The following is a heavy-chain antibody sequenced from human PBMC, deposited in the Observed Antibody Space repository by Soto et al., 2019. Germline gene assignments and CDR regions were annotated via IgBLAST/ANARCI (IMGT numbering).Heavy chain of an antibody. Sequence: EVQLLESGGGLVQPGGSLRLSCAASGFTFSSYAMSWVRQAPGKGLEWVSAISGSGGSTYYADSVKGRFTISRDHSKNTLYLQMNSLRAEDTAVYYCAKDRARGPVAAAGNWFDPWGQGTLVTVSS. CDR1: GFTFSSYA. V-gene: IGHV3-23*01. CDR3: AKDRARGPVAAAGNWFDP. J-gene: IGHJ5*02. CDR2: ISGSGGST. D-gene: IGHD6-13*01.